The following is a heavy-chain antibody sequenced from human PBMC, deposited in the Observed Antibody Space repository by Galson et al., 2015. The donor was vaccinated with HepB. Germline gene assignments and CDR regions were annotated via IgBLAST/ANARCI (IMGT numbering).Heavy chain of an antibody. J-gene: IGHJ4*02. CDR3: ARDGSGWYDYFDY. CDR2: IKQDGSEK. Sequence: SLRLSCAASGFTFSSYWMSWVRQAPGKGLEWVANIKQDGSEKYYVDSVKGRFTISIDNAKNSLYLQMNSLRAEDTALYYCARDGSGWYDYFDYWGQGTLVTVSS. D-gene: IGHD6-19*01. CDR1: GFTFSSYW. V-gene: IGHV3-7*03.